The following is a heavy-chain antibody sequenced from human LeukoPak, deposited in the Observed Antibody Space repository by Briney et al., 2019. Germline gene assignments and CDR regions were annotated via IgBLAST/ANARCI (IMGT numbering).Heavy chain of an antibody. V-gene: IGHV4-4*02. CDR1: GGSISSSNW. CDR3: ARSGTVFLSVMWFDP. Sequence: SETLSLTCAVSGGSISSSNWWSWVRQPPGKGLEWIGYIYHSGSTYYNPSLKSRVTISVDRSKNQFSLKLSSVTAADTAVYYCARSGTVFLSVMWFDPWGQGTLVTVSS. J-gene: IGHJ5*02. D-gene: IGHD2/OR15-2a*01. CDR2: IYHSGST.